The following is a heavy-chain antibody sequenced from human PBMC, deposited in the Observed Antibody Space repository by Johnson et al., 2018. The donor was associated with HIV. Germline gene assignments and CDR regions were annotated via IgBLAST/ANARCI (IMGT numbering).Heavy chain of an antibody. CDR3: ARNQGRRNYYDAFDI. CDR1: GFTFSSYA. V-gene: IGHV3-30*04. Sequence: QVQLVESGGGLVQPGGSLRLSCAASGFTFSSYAMHWVRQAPGKGLEWVAVISYDGSNNYYADSVKGRFTISRDNSKNTLYLQMNSLRAEDTAVYYCARNQGRRNYYDAFDIWGQGTLVTVSS. D-gene: IGHD1-7*01. CDR2: ISYDGSNN. J-gene: IGHJ3*02.